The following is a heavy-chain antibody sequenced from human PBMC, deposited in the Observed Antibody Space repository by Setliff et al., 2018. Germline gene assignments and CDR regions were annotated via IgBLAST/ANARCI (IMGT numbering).Heavy chain of an antibody. CDR2: IHHSGST. CDR3: ARGTKTMVINYWYFDV. CDR1: GGSFSDYW. V-gene: IGHV4-34*01. Sequence: TLSLTCAVYGGSFSDYWWSWIRQLPGKGLEWIAEIHHSGSTNFHPSLKSRVAISVDPSKNQFYLNLRSVTAADTAVYFCARGTKTMVINYWYFDVWGRGTPVTVSS. D-gene: IGHD4-17*01. J-gene: IGHJ2*01.